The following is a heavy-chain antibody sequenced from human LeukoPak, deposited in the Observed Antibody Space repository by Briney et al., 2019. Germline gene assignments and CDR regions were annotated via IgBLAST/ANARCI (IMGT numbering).Heavy chain of an antibody. D-gene: IGHD4-23*01. J-gene: IGHJ4*02. CDR2: IYYSGST. CDR1: GGSISSGDYY. Sequence: SETLSLTCTVSGGSISSGDYYWSWIRQPPGKGLEWIGYIYYSGSTYYNPSLKSRVTISVDTSKNQFSLKLSSVTAADTAVYYCARGSARGRWYIDYWGQGTLVTVSS. V-gene: IGHV4-30-4*02. CDR3: ARGSARGRWYIDY.